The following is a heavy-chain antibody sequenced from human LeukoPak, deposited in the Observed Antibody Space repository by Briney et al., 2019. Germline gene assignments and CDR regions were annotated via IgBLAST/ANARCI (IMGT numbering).Heavy chain of an antibody. CDR1: GFTFKNYA. CDR3: VREAGYCASVCLKSNWFDP. J-gene: IGHJ5*02. CDR2: LRGDGET. D-gene: IGHD2-21*02. Sequence: GGSLRLSCAASGFTFKNYAMSWVRQAPARGLEWVASLRGDGETFYADSVRGRFTISRDDSKNTVYLQMNSLRDEDTALYYCVREAGYCASVCLKSNWFDPWGPGTLVTVSS. V-gene: IGHV3-23*01.